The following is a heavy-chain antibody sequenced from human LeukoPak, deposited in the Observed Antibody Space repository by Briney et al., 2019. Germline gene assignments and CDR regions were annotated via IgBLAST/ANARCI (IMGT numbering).Heavy chain of an antibody. Sequence: GEALKISCKGSGYSFTSYWIGWGRHMPGKGLEGRGIIYPGHSDTRYSPSVQGQVTISADKPIRTAYLKWSTLQASDNAMYYCARQSPQYSGSYWSFDYWGPGTLVTVSS. D-gene: IGHD1-26*01. CDR2: IYPGHSDT. CDR3: ARQSPQYSGSYWSFDY. CDR1: GYSFTSYW. V-gene: IGHV5-51*01. J-gene: IGHJ4*02.